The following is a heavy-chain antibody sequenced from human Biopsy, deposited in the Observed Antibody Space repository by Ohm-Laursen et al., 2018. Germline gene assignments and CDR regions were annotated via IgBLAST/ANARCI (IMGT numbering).Heavy chain of an antibody. CDR1: GGSFSDYG. CDR3: AKDLSAYYYYGIDV. CDR2: VIPISNTA. V-gene: IGHV1-69*06. D-gene: IGHD6-19*01. Sequence: SVKVSCNASGGSFSDYGLSWVRQAPGRGLEWMGRVIPISNTANYAQNFQDRLTITADRSTNTAYMELNSLRAEDTAVYYCAKDLSAYYYYGIDVWGQGTTVTVSS. J-gene: IGHJ6*02.